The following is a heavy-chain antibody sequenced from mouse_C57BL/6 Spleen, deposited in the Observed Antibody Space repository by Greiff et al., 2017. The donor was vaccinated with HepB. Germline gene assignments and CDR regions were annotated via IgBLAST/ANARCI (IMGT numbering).Heavy chain of an antibody. J-gene: IGHJ2*01. CDR3: ARVYYDYDLDY. CDR2: ISSGSSTI. CDR1: GFTFSDYG. D-gene: IGHD2-4*01. V-gene: IGHV5-17*01. Sequence: EVRLVESGGGLVKPGGSLKLSCAASGFTFSDYGMHWVRQAPEKGLEWVAYISSGSSTIYYADTVKGRFTISRDNAKNTLFLQMTSLRSEDTAMYYCARVYYDYDLDYWGQGTTLTVSS.